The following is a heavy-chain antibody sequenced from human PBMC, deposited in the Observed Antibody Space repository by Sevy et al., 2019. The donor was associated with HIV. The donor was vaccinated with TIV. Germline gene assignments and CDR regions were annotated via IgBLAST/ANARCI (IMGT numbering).Heavy chain of an antibody. J-gene: IGHJ4*02. V-gene: IGHV3-7*04. Sequence: GGSLRLSCAASGFSLDSYWMSWVRQAPGKGLEWVANINQDGSVKYYVDSVKGRFTISKGIARNLLYLQMNSLRADDTALYYCVRAIAAHGSFWGQGTLVTVSS. CDR1: GFSLDSYW. D-gene: IGHD6-13*01. CDR3: VRAIAAHGSF. CDR2: INQDGSVK.